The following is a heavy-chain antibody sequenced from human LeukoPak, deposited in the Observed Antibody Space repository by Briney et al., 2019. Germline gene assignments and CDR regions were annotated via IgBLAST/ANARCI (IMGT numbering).Heavy chain of an antibody. CDR1: GYTFTSYG. D-gene: IGHD2-2*01. CDR2: ISAYNGNT. V-gene: IGHV1-18*01. J-gene: IGHJ3*02. Sequence: ASVKVSCKASGYTFTSYGISWVRQAPGQGLEWMGWISAYNGNTNYAQKLQGRVTITTDTSTSTAYMELRSLRSDDTAVYYCASGGIVVVPAAHDAFDIWGQGTMVTVSS. CDR3: ASGGIVVVPAAHDAFDI.